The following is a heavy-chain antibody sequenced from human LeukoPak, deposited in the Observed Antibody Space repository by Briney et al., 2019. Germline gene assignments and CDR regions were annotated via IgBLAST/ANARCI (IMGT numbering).Heavy chain of an antibody. D-gene: IGHD3-10*01. CDR2: IIGGTT. J-gene: IGHJ4*02. CDR3: AKSVYHSGNY. V-gene: IGHV3-23*01. Sequence: GGSLTLSCAASGFNISTYGMSWVRQAPGKGLEWVSSIIGGTTYYADSVKGRFTISRDNSKNTVSLQMNSLRAEDTAVYYCAKSVYHSGNYWGQGTLVTVSS. CDR1: GFNISTYG.